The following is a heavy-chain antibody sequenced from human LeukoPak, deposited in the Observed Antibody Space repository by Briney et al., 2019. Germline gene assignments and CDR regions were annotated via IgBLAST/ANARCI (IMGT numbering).Heavy chain of an antibody. Sequence: SETLSLTCTVSGGSISSYFWSWIRQPPGKGLEWIGYISYSGSTNYNPSLKSRVTISVDTSKSQFSLKLSSVTAADTAVYYCARSLMVRGVIMWFYFDYWGQGTLVTVSS. J-gene: IGHJ4*02. D-gene: IGHD3-10*01. CDR3: ARSLMVRGVIMWFYFDY. CDR1: GGSISSYF. V-gene: IGHV4-59*01. CDR2: ISYSGST.